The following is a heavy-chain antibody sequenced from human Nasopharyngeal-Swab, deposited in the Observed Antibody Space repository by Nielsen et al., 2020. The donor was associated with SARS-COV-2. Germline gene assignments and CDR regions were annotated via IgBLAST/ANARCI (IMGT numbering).Heavy chain of an antibody. V-gene: IGHV3-7*02. CDR2: IKQGGSEQ. J-gene: IGHJ3*02. CDR3: TRGGSYGSDAFDI. D-gene: IGHD1-26*01. Sequence: GESLKISCAASGFPFRNYYMTWVRQPPGKGLEWVANIKQGGSEQFYADSVKGQFTVSRDNAKNTVYLQMNGLRTEDSAVYYCTRGGSYGSDAFDIWGQGTKVNGSS. CDR1: GFPFRNYY.